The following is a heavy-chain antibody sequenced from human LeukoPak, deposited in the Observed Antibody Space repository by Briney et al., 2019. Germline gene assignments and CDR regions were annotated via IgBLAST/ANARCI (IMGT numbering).Heavy chain of an antibody. Sequence: GGSPRLSCVVSGLGFSDHYMTWIRQAPGKGLEYISYLSNSGSDIFHADSVKGRFSISRDNAKNSVYLQMNSLRVEDTAVYYCARGHWGLDYWGQGTPVTVSP. CDR2: LSNSGSDI. CDR3: ARGHWGLDY. CDR1: GLGFSDHY. V-gene: IGHV3-11*01. D-gene: IGHD7-27*01. J-gene: IGHJ4*02.